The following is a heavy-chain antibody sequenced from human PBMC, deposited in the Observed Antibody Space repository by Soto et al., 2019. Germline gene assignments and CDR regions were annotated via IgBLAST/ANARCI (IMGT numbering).Heavy chain of an antibody. CDR1: GGSISSGDYY. CDR3: ARVRCSGNRCYYYGMDI. J-gene: IGHJ6*02. CDR2: IHYSGST. D-gene: IGHD2-15*01. V-gene: IGHV4-30-4*01. Sequence: QVQLQESGPGLVKPSQTLSLTCTVSGGSISSGDYYWSWIRQPPGKGLEWIGYIHYSGSTYYNPSLKSRVHISVDTSKNQFSLRLNSVTAADTAVYYCARVRCSGNRCYYYGMDIWGQGTTVTVSS.